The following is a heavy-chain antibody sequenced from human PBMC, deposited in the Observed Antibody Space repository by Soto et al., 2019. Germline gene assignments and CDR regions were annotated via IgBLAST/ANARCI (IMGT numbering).Heavy chain of an antibody. V-gene: IGHV1-18*01. D-gene: IGHD3-22*01. CDR1: GYTFTSYG. J-gene: IGHJ4*02. CDR2: ISAYNGNT. Sequence: QVKLVQSGVEVKKPGASVKVSCKASGYTFTSYGISWVRQAPGQGLEWMGWISAYNGNTNYAQKLQGRVTMTTDTSTSTAYMELRSLRSDDTAVYYCARENNYYDSSGYYSYFDYWGQGTLVTVSS. CDR3: ARENNYYDSSGYYSYFDY.